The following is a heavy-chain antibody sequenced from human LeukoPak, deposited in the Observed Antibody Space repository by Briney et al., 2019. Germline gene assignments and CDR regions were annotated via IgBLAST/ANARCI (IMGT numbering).Heavy chain of an antibody. D-gene: IGHD6-6*01. CDR1: GFTFSSYW. Sequence: PGGSLRLSCAASGFTFSSYWMSWVRQAPGKGLGWVANIKQDGSEKYYVDSVKGRFTISRDNAKNSLYLQMNSLRAEDTAVYYCQSSSDPFDYWGQGTLVTVSS. CDR2: IKQDGSEK. V-gene: IGHV3-7*01. CDR3: QSSSDPFDY. J-gene: IGHJ4*02.